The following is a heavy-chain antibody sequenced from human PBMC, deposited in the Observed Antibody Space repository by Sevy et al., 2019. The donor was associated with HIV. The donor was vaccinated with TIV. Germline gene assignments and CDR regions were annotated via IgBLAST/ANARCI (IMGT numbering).Heavy chain of an antibody. Sequence: ASVKVSCKASGYTFTSYGISWVRQAPGQGLEWMGWISAYNGNTNYAQKLQGRVTMTTDTSTSTAYMELRSLRSDDTAVYYCARDNSGYHPRRPHTVDDYWGQGTLVTVSS. CDR1: GYTFTSYG. CDR2: ISAYNGNT. J-gene: IGHJ4*02. D-gene: IGHD3-22*01. V-gene: IGHV1-18*01. CDR3: ARDNSGYHPRRPHTVDDY.